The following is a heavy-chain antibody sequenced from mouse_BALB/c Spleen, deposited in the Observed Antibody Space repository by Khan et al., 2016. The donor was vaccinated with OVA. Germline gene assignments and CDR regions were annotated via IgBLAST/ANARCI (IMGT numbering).Heavy chain of an antibody. CDR1: GYTFTDYY. J-gene: IGHJ3*01. V-gene: IGHV1-77*01. Sequence: QVQLKESGAELARPGASVKLSCKASGYTFTDYYINWVKQRTGQGLEWIGEISPGSGDTYYNEKFKGKATLTADKSSSTAYMQLSGLTSKASAVYFCARRNYFGYTFAYWGQGTLVTVSA. D-gene: IGHD1-2*01. CDR2: ISPGSGDT. CDR3: ARRNYFGYTFAY.